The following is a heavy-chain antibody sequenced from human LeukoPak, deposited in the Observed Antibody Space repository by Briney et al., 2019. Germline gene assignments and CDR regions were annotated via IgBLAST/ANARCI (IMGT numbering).Heavy chain of an antibody. V-gene: IGHV3-21*01. CDR2: ISTSSNYI. D-gene: IGHD5-12*01. CDR3: ARDLFHFASGYDVDY. J-gene: IGHJ4*02. CDR1: GFTFSSYA. Sequence: GRSLRLSCAASGFTFSSYAMHWVRQAPGKGLEWVSSISTSSNYIYYADSVKGRFTISRDNAKNSLYLQMNSLRAEDTAVYYCARDLFHFASGYDVDYWGQGTLVTVSS.